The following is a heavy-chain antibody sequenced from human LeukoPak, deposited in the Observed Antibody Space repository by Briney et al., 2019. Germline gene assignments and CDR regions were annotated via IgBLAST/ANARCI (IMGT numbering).Heavy chain of an antibody. V-gene: IGHV4-59*03. D-gene: IGHD2-8*01. CDR2: IHYSGSS. J-gene: IGHJ5*01. CDR1: GDSTSNFY. CDR3: ALAPNSNWFDF. Sequence: SKTLSLTCTVSGDSTSNFYWNWIRQSPGKGLEWIGNIHYSGSSVYNPSLKSRGTISIDTSRRQFFLKLNSVTAADTAVYFCALAPNSNWFDFWGPGTLVTVSS.